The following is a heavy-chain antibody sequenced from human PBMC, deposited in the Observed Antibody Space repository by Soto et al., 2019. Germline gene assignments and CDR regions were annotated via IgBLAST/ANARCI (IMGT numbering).Heavy chain of an antibody. CDR2: ISYDGSNK. J-gene: IGHJ6*02. V-gene: IGHV3-30*18. D-gene: IGHD2-2*01. Sequence: SLRLSCAASGFTSSNYVMHWVRQAPGKGLEWVAVISYDGSNKYYADSVRGRFTISRDNSKNTPFLQMNSLRPEDTAVYYCAKDQYQLIRRCYGLDVWGQGTTVTVSS. CDR3: AKDQYQLIRRCYGLDV. CDR1: GFTSSNYV.